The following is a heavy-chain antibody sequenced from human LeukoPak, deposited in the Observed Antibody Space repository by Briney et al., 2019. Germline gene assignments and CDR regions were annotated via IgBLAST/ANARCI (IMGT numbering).Heavy chain of an antibody. CDR2: IYHSGST. J-gene: IGHJ4*02. D-gene: IGHD1-26*01. Sequence: SETLSLTCAVSGGSISSGGYSWSWIRQPPGKGLEWIGYIYHSGSTYYNPSLKSRVTISVDRSKNRFSLKLSSVTAADTAVYYCARGVGATAIDCWGQGILVTVSS. CDR3: ARGVGATAIDC. CDR1: GGSISSGGYS. V-gene: IGHV4-30-2*01.